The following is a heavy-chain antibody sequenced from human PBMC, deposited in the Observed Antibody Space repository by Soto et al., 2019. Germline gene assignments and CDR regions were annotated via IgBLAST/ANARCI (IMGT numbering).Heavy chain of an antibody. Sequence: QVQLVESGGGVVQPGRSLRLSCAASGFTFSSYGMHWVRQAPGKGLEWVAVIWYDGSNKYYADSVKGRFTISRDNSKNTLYLQMNSLRAEDTAVYYCAREVAPFSSGSPGAYFDYWGQGTLVTVSS. CDR1: GFTFSSYG. D-gene: IGHD6-19*01. J-gene: IGHJ4*02. CDR3: AREVAPFSSGSPGAYFDY. CDR2: IWYDGSNK. V-gene: IGHV3-33*01.